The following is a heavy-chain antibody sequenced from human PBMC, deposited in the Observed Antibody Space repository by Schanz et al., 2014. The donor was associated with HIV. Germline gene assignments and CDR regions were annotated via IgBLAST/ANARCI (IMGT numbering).Heavy chain of an antibody. CDR3: AREDVSNWSFDL. Sequence: QVQLQESGPGLVKPSETLSLTCTVSGGSVSSGSYYWSWIRQPPGKGLEWIGYIYHSGSTYYNPSLKTRVTISVETSKNQFSLEVNSVTAADTAVYYCAREDVSNWSFDLWGRGTLVSVSS. CDR2: IYHSGST. D-gene: IGHD3-10*02. V-gene: IGHV4-61*01. CDR1: GGSVSSGSYY. J-gene: IGHJ2*01.